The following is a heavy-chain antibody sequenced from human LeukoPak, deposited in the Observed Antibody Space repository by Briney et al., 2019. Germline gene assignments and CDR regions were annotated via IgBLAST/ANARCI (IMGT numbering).Heavy chain of an antibody. V-gene: IGHV3-23*01. CDR1: GFTFSSYA. CDR2: ISGSGGST. J-gene: IGHJ4*02. D-gene: IGHD3-10*01. Sequence: PGGSLRLSCAASGFTFSSYAMSWVRQAPGKGLEWVSAISGSGGSTYYADSVKGRFTISRDNFKNTLYLQMNSLRAEDTAVYYCAKTMVRGVAPELNYFDYWGQGTLVTVSS. CDR3: AKTMVRGVAPELNYFDY.